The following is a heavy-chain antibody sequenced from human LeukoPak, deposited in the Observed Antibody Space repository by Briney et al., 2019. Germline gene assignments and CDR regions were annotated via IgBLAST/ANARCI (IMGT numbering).Heavy chain of an antibody. Sequence: ASVKVSCKASGYTFTSYDINWVRQATGQGLEWMGWMNPNSGNTGYAQKFQGRVTITRNTSISTAYMELSSLRSEDTAVYYCARGNKLTYYDFWSGYSPYNWFDPWGQGTLVTVSS. V-gene: IGHV1-8*03. J-gene: IGHJ5*02. CDR2: MNPNSGNT. CDR1: GYTFTSYD. CDR3: ARGNKLTYYDFWSGYSPYNWFDP. D-gene: IGHD3-3*01.